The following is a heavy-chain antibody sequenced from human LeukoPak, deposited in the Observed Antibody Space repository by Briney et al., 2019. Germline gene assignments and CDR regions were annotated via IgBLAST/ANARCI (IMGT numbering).Heavy chain of an antibody. J-gene: IGHJ4*02. D-gene: IGHD5-18*01. CDR2: IKSKTDGWTT. V-gene: IGHV3-15*01. CDR3: ATAHSRGSSYGYFSDF. Sequence: GGSLRLSCVASGFIFSNAWMSWVRQAPGKGLEWVGRIKSKTDGWTTDYAAPVKGRFTISRDDSKNTLYLQMNSLKTEDTAVYYCATAHSRGSSYGYFSDFWGQGTLVIVSS. CDR1: GFIFSNAW.